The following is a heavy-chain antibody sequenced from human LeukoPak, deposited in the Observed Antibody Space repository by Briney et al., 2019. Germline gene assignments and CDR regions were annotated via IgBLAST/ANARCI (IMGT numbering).Heavy chain of an antibody. CDR3: ARDPAGERAVAANWFDP. Sequence: PGRSLRLSCAASGFTFSSYAMHWVRQAPGKGLEWVAVISYDGSNKYYADSVKGRFTISRDNSKNTLYLQMNSLRAEDTAVYYCARDPAGERAVAANWFDPWGQGTLVTVSS. CDR2: ISYDGSNK. V-gene: IGHV3-30-3*01. J-gene: IGHJ5*02. CDR1: GFTFSSYA. D-gene: IGHD6-19*01.